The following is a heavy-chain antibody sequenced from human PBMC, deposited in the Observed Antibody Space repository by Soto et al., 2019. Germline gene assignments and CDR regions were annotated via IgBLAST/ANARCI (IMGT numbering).Heavy chain of an antibody. J-gene: IGHJ4*01. V-gene: IGHV4-59*01. CDR1: GGSIRNVY. D-gene: IGHD2-15*01. Sequence: SETLSLTCTVSGGSIRNVYWSWIRQAPGKGLEWIGFIFHSGNAKYNPSLRSRVTISVDTSKNQFSLSLDSVTAADTAVYFCARAHAPTLPFDSWGQGTLVTVSS. CDR2: IFHSGNA. CDR3: ARAHAPTLPFDS.